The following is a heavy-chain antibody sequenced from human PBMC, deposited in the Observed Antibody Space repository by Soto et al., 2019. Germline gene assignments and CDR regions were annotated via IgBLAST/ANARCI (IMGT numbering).Heavy chain of an antibody. CDR1: GFTFSSYW. V-gene: IGHV3-7*03. CDR2: IKQDGSEK. CDR3: ARVLLWFGESYYFDY. Sequence: GGSLRLSCAASGFTFSSYWMSWVRQAPGKGLEWVANIKQDGSEKYYVDSVKGRFTISRDNAKNSLYLQMNSLRAEDTAVYYCARVLLWFGESYYFDYWGQGTLVTVSS. D-gene: IGHD3-10*01. J-gene: IGHJ4*02.